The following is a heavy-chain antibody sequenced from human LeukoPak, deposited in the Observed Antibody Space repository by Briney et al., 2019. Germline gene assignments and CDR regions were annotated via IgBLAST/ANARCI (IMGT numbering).Heavy chain of an antibody. D-gene: IGHD5-24*01. CDR2: INPSGGST. V-gene: IGHV1-46*01. CDR3: ARGTQMADRRSWFDP. CDR1: GYTFTSYY. Sequence: GASVKVSCKASGYTFTSYYMHWVRQAPGQGLEWMGIINPSGGSTSYAQKFPGRVTMTRDMSTSTVYMELSSLRSEDTAVYYCARGTQMADRRSWFDPWGQGTLVTVSS. J-gene: IGHJ5*02.